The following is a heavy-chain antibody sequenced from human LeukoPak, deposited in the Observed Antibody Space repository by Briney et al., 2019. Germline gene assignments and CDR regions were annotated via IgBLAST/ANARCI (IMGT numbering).Heavy chain of an antibody. CDR3: AKVTTEGYFDY. Sequence: GGSLRLSCAASGFTFSSYAMHWVRQAPGKGLEWVAVISYDGSNKYYADSVKGRFTISRDNSKNTLYLQMNSLRAEDTAVYYCAKVTTEGYFDYWGQGTLVTVSS. V-gene: IGHV3-30*04. D-gene: IGHD3-3*01. CDR1: GFTFSSYA. J-gene: IGHJ4*02. CDR2: ISYDGSNK.